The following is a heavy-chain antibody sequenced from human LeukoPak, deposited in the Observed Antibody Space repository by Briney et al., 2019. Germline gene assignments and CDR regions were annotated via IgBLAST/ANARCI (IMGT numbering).Heavy chain of an antibody. CDR2: IYYSGST. J-gene: IGHJ5*02. CDR1: GGSISSYY. Sequence: PETLSLTCTVSGGSISSYYWSWIRQPQGKGLEWIGYIYYSGSTNYNPSLKSRVTISVDTSKNQFSLKLSSVTDADTAVYYCARVGSRWSWFDPWGQGTLVTASS. V-gene: IGHV4-59*01. D-gene: IGHD2-15*01. CDR3: ARVGSRWSWFDP.